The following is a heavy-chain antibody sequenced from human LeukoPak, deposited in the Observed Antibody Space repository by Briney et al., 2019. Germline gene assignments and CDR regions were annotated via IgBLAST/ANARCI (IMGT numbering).Heavy chain of an antibody. D-gene: IGHD5-12*01. Sequence: ASVKVSCKASGYTFTGYYMHWVRQAPGQGLEWMGWINPNSGGTNYAQKFQGRVTMTRDTSISTAYMELSRLRSDDTAVYYCAREFLVANYFDYWGQGTLVTVSS. J-gene: IGHJ4*02. CDR1: GYTFTGYY. V-gene: IGHV1-2*02. CDR2: INPNSGGT. CDR3: AREFLVANYFDY.